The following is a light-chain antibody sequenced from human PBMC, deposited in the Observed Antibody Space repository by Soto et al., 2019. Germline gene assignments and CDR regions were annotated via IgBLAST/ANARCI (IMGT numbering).Light chain of an antibody. CDR2: DAS. V-gene: IGKV3-11*01. CDR3: QQYEAVVT. J-gene: IGKJ1*01. CDR1: QSVSSY. Sequence: EIVLTQSPATLSLSPGERATLSCRASQSVSSYLAWYQQKPGQAPRLLIYDASDRATGIPARFRGSWSGTDFTLTISSLEPEDFAVYYCQQYEAVVTFGQGTKVEI.